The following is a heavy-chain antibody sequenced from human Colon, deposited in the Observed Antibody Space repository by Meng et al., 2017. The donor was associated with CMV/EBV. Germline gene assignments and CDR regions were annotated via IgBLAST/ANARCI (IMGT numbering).Heavy chain of an antibody. J-gene: IGHJ4*02. D-gene: IGHD1-26*01. Sequence: EVQLGESGGTLVQPGGSLILSCEASGTTFSSYWMHWVRQAPGQGLVWVSRINSDGSSTSYAEFVKGRFTISRDNAKNTLFLQMKSLGVEDTAVYYCARDFGGVGSTNAFDYWGLGTLVTVSS. V-gene: IGHV3-74*01. CDR2: INSDGSST. CDR3: ARDFGGVGSTNAFDY. CDR1: GTTFSSYW.